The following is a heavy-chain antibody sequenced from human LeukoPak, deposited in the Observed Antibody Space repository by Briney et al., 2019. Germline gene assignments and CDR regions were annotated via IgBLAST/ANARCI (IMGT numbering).Heavy chain of an antibody. V-gene: IGHV1-2*06. CDR3: ARPYYESSGLYVDAFDI. Sequence: ASVKVSCKASGYTLTAYYLHWVRQAPEQGLEWMGRINPNSGGTTYAQKFQGRVTMTRDTSIGTAYMELSSLRSDDTALYYCARPYYESSGLYVDAFDIWGHGTMVTVSS. J-gene: IGHJ3*02. D-gene: IGHD3-22*01. CDR2: INPNSGGT. CDR1: GYTLTAYY.